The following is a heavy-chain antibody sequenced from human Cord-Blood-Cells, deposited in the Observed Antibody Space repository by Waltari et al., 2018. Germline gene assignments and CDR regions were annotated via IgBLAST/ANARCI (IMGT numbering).Heavy chain of an antibody. D-gene: IGHD6-13*01. CDR1: GYTFTGYY. Sequence: QVQLVQSGAEVTKPGASVKVSCKASGYTFTGYYMHWVRPAPGQGLEWMGWINPNSGGTNYAQKFQGWVTMTRDTSISTAYMELSRLRSDDTAVYYCARAYSSSWYKVNWFDPWGQGTLVTVSS. CDR2: INPNSGGT. J-gene: IGHJ5*02. CDR3: ARAYSSSWYKVNWFDP. V-gene: IGHV1-2*04.